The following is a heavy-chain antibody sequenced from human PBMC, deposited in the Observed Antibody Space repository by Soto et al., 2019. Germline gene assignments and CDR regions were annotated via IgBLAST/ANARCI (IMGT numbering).Heavy chain of an antibody. D-gene: IGHD1-26*01. Sequence: QVQLVESGGGVVQPGRSLRLSCAASGFTFSSYGMHWVRQAPGKGLEWVAVIWYDGSNKYYADSVKGRFTISRDNSKNTLYLQMNSLRAEDTAVYYCARDLGSYYGRGYYYGMDVWGQGTTVTVSS. CDR3: ARDLGSYYGRGYYYGMDV. CDR1: GFTFSSYG. V-gene: IGHV3-33*01. CDR2: IWYDGSNK. J-gene: IGHJ6*02.